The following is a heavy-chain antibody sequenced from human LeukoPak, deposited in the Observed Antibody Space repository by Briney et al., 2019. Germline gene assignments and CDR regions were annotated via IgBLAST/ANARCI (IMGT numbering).Heavy chain of an antibody. CDR2: INADGSEI. J-gene: IGHJ4*02. D-gene: IGHD3-9*01. Sequence: PGGSLRLSCAASGLTPTSYWMTWVRQAPGKGLEWVANINADGSEIYYVDSVKGRFTISRDNDKNTLYLQMNSLRVEDTAVYYCARDVDWILFDYWGQGTLVTVSS. V-gene: IGHV3-7*01. CDR1: GLTPTSYW. CDR3: ARDVDWILFDY.